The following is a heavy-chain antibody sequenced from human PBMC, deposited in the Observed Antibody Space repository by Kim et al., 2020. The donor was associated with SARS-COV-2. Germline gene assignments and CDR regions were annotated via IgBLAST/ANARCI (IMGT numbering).Heavy chain of an antibody. D-gene: IGHD6-13*01. CDR2: TI. CDR3: ASLAAAGSFDY. Sequence: TIYYADSVKGRFTISRDNAKNSLYLQMNSLRAEDTAVYYCASLAAAGSFDYWGQGTLVTVSS. V-gene: IGHV3-48*01. J-gene: IGHJ4*02.